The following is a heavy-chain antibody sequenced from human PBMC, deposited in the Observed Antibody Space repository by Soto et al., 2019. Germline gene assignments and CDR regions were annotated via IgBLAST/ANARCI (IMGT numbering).Heavy chain of an antibody. CDR1: GFTFSSYA. J-gene: IGHJ4*02. CDR2: VSGSGGST. CDR3: AKEGYCSGGNCLGFDY. Sequence: VQLLESGGGLAQPGGSLRLSCAASGFTFSSYAMSWVRQAPGKGLEWVSDVSGSGGSTYHADSVKGRFTISRDNSKNTLYLQMNSLRAEDTAVYYCAKEGYCSGGNCLGFDYWGQGSLVTVS. D-gene: IGHD2-15*01. V-gene: IGHV3-23*01.